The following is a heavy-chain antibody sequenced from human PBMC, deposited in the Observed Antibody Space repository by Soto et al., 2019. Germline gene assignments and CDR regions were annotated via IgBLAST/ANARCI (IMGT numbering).Heavy chain of an antibody. D-gene: IGHD3-10*01. V-gene: IGHV3-30-3*01. J-gene: IGHJ4*02. Sequence: QVQLVESGGGVVQPGRSLRLSCAASGFTFSSYAMHWVRQAPGKGLEWVAVISYDGSNKYYADSVKGRFTISSDDSKNPLYLQMNSLRAEDTAVYYCARGVGDWYVVPGSDYWGQGTLVTVSS. CDR2: ISYDGSNK. CDR1: GFTFSSYA. CDR3: ARGVGDWYVVPGSDY.